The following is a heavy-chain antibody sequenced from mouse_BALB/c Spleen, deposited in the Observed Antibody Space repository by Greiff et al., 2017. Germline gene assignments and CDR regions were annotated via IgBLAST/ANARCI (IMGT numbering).Heavy chain of an antibody. V-gene: IGHV1-63*02. Sequence: VQLQESGAELVRPGTSVKISCKASGYTFTNYWLGWVKQRPGHGLEWIGDIYPGGGYTNYNETFKGRTTLTADTSSSTAYMQLSSLTSEDSAVYFCAREDYDYPFAYWGQGTLVTVSA. CDR2: IYPGGGYT. CDR1: GYTFTNYW. J-gene: IGHJ3*01. D-gene: IGHD2-4*01. CDR3: AREDYDYPFAY.